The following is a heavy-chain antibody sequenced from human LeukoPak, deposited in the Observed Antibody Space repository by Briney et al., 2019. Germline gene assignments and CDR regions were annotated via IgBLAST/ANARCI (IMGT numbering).Heavy chain of an antibody. J-gene: IGHJ5*02. CDR1: GYSISGGYY. Sequence: SETLSLTCAVSGYSISGGYYWGWIRQPPGKGLEWIGSLYQSGSSYYNPSLKSRVTISVDTSKNQFSLKLRSVTAADTAVYYCARNTMSRGVIINWFDPWGQGTLVTVSS. CDR2: LYQSGSS. CDR3: ARNTMSRGVIINWFDP. V-gene: IGHV4-38-2*01. D-gene: IGHD3-10*01.